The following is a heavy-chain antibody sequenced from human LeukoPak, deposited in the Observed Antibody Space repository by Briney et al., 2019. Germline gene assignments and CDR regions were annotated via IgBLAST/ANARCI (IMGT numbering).Heavy chain of an antibody. D-gene: IGHD2-2*01. CDR2: IYSGGST. CDR1: GFTVSSNY. V-gene: IGHV3-53*01. J-gene: IGHJ5*02. Sequence: GGSLRLSCAASGFTVSSNYMSWVRQAPGKGLEWVSVIYSGGSTYYADSVKGRFTISRDNSKNTLYLQMNSLRAEDTAVYYCARVPDCSSTSCARDNWFDPWGQGTLVTVSS. CDR3: ARVPDCSSTSCARDNWFDP.